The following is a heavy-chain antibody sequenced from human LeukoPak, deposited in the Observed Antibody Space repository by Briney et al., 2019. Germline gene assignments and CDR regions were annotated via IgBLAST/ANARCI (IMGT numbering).Heavy chain of an antibody. J-gene: IGHJ5*02. Sequence: PSQTLSLTCTVSGGSISSGGYYWSWIRQPPGKGPEWIGYIYHSGSTYYNPSLKSRVTISVDTSKNQFSLKLNSVTAADTAVYYCAREQVAMIVVVYNWFDPWGQGTLVTVSS. CDR1: GGSISSGGYY. CDR2: IYHSGST. CDR3: AREQVAMIVVVYNWFDP. D-gene: IGHD3-22*01. V-gene: IGHV4-30-2*01.